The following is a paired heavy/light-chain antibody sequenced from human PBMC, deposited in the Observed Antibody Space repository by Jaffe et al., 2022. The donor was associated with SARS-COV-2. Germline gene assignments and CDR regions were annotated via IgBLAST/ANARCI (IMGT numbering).Light chain of an antibody. J-gene: IGLJ2*01. CDR1: SGHSSYA. V-gene: IGLV4-69*01. CDR3: QTWGTGIHVV. Sequence: QLVLTQSPSASASLGASVKLTCTLSSGHSSYAIAWHQQQPEKGPRYLMKLNSDGSHFKGDGIPDRFSGSSSGAERFLTISSLQSEDEADYYCQTWGTGIHVVFGGGTKLTVL. CDR2: LNSDGSH.
Heavy chain of an antibody. Sequence: QVQLVQSGAEVKKPGASVKVSCKTSGYTFSGYFMHWVRQAPGQGLEWMGRINPNSGATNYAQKFQGRVTMTRDTSISTAYMELSRLNSDDTAVYYCARDPTRTSSSSWYYFDYWGQGTLVTVSS. CDR3: ARDPTRTSSSSWYYFDY. CDR1: GYTFSGYF. D-gene: IGHD6-13*01. CDR2: INPNSGAT. V-gene: IGHV1-2*06. J-gene: IGHJ4*02.